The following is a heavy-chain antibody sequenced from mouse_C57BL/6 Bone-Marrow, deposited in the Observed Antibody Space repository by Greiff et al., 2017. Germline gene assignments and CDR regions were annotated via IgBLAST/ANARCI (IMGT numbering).Heavy chain of an antibody. CDR1: GYTFTSYW. CDR3: ERSGPLGRSFDY. D-gene: IGHD4-1*01. J-gene: IGHJ2*01. V-gene: IGHV1-55*01. Sequence: QVQLQQPGAELVKPGASVKMSCKASGYTFTSYWITWVKQRPGQGLEWIGDIYPTSGRTNYNEKFKSKAILTVDTSSNTAYMQLSSLTSEDSAVFYCERSGPLGRSFDYWGQGTTHTVSS. CDR2: IYPTSGRT.